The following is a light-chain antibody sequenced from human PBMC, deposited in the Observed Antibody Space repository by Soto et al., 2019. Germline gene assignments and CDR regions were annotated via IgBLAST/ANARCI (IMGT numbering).Light chain of an antibody. CDR2: GAS. CDR1: QSVSSN. CDR3: QKYDRAPLT. J-gene: IGKJ4*01. V-gene: IGKV3-15*01. Sequence: DIVMTQSPSTLSVSPGERATLSCRASQSVSSNLAWYQQKPGQAPRLLIYGASTRATGIPARFSGSGSGTDFNVTITSLQPEDVATYFCQKYDRAPLTFGGGTKVDI.